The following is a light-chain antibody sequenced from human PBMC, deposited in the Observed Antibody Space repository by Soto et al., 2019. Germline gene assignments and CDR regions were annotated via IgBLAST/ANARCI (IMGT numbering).Light chain of an antibody. Sequence: EIVLTQSPATLSLSPGERATLSCRASQSVSSYLAWYQQKPGQAPILLTYDASNMATGIPARFSGSGSGTGFTLTISTLEPKDFGVYYCQQRGDWPLTFGGGTKVESK. CDR2: DAS. V-gene: IGKV3-11*01. CDR3: QQRGDWPLT. J-gene: IGKJ4*01. CDR1: QSVSSY.